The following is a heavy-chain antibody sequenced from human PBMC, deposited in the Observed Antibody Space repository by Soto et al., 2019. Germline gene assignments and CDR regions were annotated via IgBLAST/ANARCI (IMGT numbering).Heavy chain of an antibody. D-gene: IGHD6-13*01. CDR3: VRVGAAAGPHYFDS. CDR2: INTGNGYT. Sequence: ASVKVSCKASGYTFTNYDMHWVRQAPGQRPEWMAWINTGNGYTKNSHKFEGRVTITGDTSASTVYMELSSLRSEDTAVYYCVRVGAAAGPHYFDSWGQGTLVTVPS. CDR1: GYTFTNYD. V-gene: IGHV1-3*04. J-gene: IGHJ4*02.